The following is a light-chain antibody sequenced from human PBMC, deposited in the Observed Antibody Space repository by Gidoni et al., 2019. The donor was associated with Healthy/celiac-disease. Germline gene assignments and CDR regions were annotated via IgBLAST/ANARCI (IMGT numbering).Light chain of an antibody. CDR2: KDS. CDR1: ALPKQY. V-gene: IGLV3-25*03. J-gene: IGLJ2*01. CDR3: QSADSSGTYVV. Sequence: SYELTQPPSGSVSPGQTARITCSGDALPKQYAYWYQQKPGQAPVLGIYKDSERPSGIPERFSGSSSGTTVTLTISGVQAEDEADYYCQSADSSGTYVVFGRGTKLTVL.